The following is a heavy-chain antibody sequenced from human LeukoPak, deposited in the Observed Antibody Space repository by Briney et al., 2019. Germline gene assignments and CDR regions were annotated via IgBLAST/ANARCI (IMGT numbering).Heavy chain of an antibody. V-gene: IGHV3-74*01. CDR2: INTDGSST. CDR1: GFTVSSYL. Sequence: GGSLRLSCAASGFTVSSYLMHRVRQAPGKGLVWVSRINTDGSSTTYADSVKGRFTISRDNAKNTLYQQMNSLRAEDTAVYYCARGASASPSQFDYWGQGTLVTVSS. D-gene: IGHD3-3*01. J-gene: IGHJ4*02. CDR3: ARGASASPSQFDY.